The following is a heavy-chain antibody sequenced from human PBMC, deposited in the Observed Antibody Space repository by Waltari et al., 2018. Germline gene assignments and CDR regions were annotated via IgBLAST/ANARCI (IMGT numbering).Heavy chain of an antibody. CDR3: TRVYSGARNWFDP. D-gene: IGHD1-26*01. CDR2: IIPIFGTA. Sequence: QVQLVQSGAEVKKPGSSVKVSCQASGGTFSSYPISWPRKAPGQGLEWMGGIIPIFGTANYAQKFQGRVTITADESTSTAYMELSSLRSEDTAVYYCTRVYSGARNWFDPWGQGTLVTVSS. V-gene: IGHV1-69*12. J-gene: IGHJ5*02. CDR1: GGTFSSYP.